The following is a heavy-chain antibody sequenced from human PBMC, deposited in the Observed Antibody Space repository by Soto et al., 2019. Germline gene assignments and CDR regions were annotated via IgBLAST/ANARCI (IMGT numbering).Heavy chain of an antibody. Sequence: GGSLRLSCAASAFTFNNYAMSWVRQAPGKGLEWVSGIGGSGRTTYYADSVKGRFTISRDNSNNTPFLQMNSLGAEDTAVYYCAKSRYSDSSGDFYDYWGQGTLVTVSS. V-gene: IGHV3-23*01. J-gene: IGHJ4*02. CDR2: IGGSGRTT. CDR3: AKSRYSDSSGDFYDY. D-gene: IGHD3-22*01. CDR1: AFTFNNYA.